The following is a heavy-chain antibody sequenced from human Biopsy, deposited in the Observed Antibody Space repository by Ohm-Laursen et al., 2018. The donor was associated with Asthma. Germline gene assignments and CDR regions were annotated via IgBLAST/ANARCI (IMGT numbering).Heavy chain of an antibody. D-gene: IGHD2-2*01. CDR1: GGTFNTYV. CDR3: ARKAGSCISRTCYSLDF. V-gene: IGHV1-69*13. CDR2: INSVFGTT. Sequence: GATVKISCKSLGGTFNTYVIGWGRQAPGQGFEWMGGINSVFGTTTYPQKFQDRVTITADDSTSTVYMELSSLRSEDTAVYYCARKAGSCISRTCYSLDFWGQGTLVTVSS. J-gene: IGHJ4*02.